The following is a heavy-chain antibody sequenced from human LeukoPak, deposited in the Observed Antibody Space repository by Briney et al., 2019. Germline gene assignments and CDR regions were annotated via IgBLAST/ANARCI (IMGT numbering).Heavy chain of an antibody. CDR2: IYYSGTT. Sequence: PSGTLSLTCTVSGGSISTSNYYWGWIRQPPGKGREWIGTIYYSGTTYYNPSLESRVTISEDTSKNQFSLMLRSVTAADTAVYFCAREASDYFYYYMDVWGKGTTITVSS. V-gene: IGHV4-39*02. CDR1: GGSISTSNYY. CDR3: AREASDYFYYYMDV. J-gene: IGHJ6*03.